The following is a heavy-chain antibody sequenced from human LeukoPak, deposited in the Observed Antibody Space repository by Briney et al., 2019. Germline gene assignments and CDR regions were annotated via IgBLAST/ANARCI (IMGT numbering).Heavy chain of an antibody. CDR3: ARGGGVWVPAAIHDAFDI. Sequence: ASVKVSCKASGYTFTSYGISWVRQAPGQGLEWMGWISAYNGNTNYAQKPQGRVTMTTDTSTSAAYMELRSLRSDDTAVYYCARGGGVWVPAAIHDAFDIWGQGTMVTVSS. V-gene: IGHV1-18*01. D-gene: IGHD2-2*01. CDR1: GYTFTSYG. J-gene: IGHJ3*02. CDR2: ISAYNGNT.